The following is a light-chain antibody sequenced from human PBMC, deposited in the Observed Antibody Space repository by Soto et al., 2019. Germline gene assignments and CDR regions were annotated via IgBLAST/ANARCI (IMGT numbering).Light chain of an antibody. Sequence: QSVLTQPPSASGTPGQRVTISCSGSSSNIGRNIVNWYQHLPGTAPKLLIYSNNQRPSGVPDRFSGSKSGTSASLAISGLQSEDEADYYCAARDDSLNGYVFGTGTQLTVL. CDR1: SSNIGRNI. J-gene: IGLJ1*01. CDR2: SNN. V-gene: IGLV1-44*01. CDR3: AARDDSLNGYV.